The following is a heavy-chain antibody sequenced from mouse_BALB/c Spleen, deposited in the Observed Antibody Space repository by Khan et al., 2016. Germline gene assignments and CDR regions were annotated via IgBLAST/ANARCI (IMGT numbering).Heavy chain of an antibody. D-gene: IGHD1-1*01. CDR3: ANDYYGSSWFAY. CDR2: INTNTGEP. CDR1: GYTFTNYG. J-gene: IGHJ3*01. V-gene: IGHV9-3*02. Sequence: QIQLVQSGPELKKPGETVKISCKASGYTFTNYGMNWWKQAPGKGLKWMGWINTNTGEPTYAEEFKGRIAFSLETSASPAYLQINTHKNEDTATYYLANDYYGSSWFAYWRQGTPVTDS.